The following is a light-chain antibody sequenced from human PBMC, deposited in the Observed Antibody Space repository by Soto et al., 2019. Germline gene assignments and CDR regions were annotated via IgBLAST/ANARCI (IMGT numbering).Light chain of an antibody. CDR2: AAS. CDR3: QQSYSTPTT. V-gene: IGKV1-39*01. CDR1: QSISSY. Sequence: DIQMTQSPSSLSASVGDRVTITCRASQSISSYLNWYQQKPGKAPKLLIYAASSLPSGVQSRFSGSGSGTDFPLTISSLQPEDCATYSCQQSYSTPTTFGGGTKVEIK. J-gene: IGKJ4*01.